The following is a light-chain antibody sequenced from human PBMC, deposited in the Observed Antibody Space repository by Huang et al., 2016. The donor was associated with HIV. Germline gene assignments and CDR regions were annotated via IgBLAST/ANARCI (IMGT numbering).Light chain of an antibody. CDR1: QGISSY. V-gene: IGKV1-9*01. CDR3: QQLNSYLPIT. Sequence: IQLTQSPSSLSASVGDRVTITCLASQGISSYLAWYQQKPGKAPKLLIYAASTLQSGVPSRFSGSGSGTDFTLTISSLQPEDFATYYCQQLNSYLPITFGQGTRLEIK. J-gene: IGKJ5*01. CDR2: AAS.